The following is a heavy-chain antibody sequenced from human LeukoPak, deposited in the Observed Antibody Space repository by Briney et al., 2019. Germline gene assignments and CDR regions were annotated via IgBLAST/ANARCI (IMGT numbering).Heavy chain of an antibody. D-gene: IGHD6-19*01. CDR1: GFTFSNYW. V-gene: IGHV3-74*01. Sequence: GESLKISCAASGFTFSNYWMHWVLQAPGKGLVWVSRINTDGSTTTYADSVKGRFTISRDNAKNTLSLQMNSLRVEDTAVYYCARSGYSSGWLPDYWGQGTLVTVSS. CDR2: INTDGSTT. CDR3: ARSGYSSGWLPDY. J-gene: IGHJ4*02.